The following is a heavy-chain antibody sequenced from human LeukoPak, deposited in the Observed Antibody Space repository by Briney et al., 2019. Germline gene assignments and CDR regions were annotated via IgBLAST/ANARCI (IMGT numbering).Heavy chain of an antibody. D-gene: IGHD4-17*01. Sequence: GGSLRLSCAASGFTFSSYATSWVRQAPGKGLEWVSAISGSGGSTYYADSVKGRFTISRDNSKNTLYLQMNSLRAEDTAVYYCAKTFGDYGDYGYWGQGTLVTVSS. CDR3: AKTFGDYGDYGY. J-gene: IGHJ4*02. CDR2: ISGSGGST. CDR1: GFTFSSYA. V-gene: IGHV3-23*01.